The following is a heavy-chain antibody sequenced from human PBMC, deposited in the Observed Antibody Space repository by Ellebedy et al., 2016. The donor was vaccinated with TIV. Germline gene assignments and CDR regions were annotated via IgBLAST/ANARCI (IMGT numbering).Heavy chain of an antibody. Sequence: PGGSLRLSCAASGFTFSSYSMNWVRQAPGKGLEWVSSISSSSSYIYYADSVKGRFTISRDNAKNSLYLQMNSLRAEDTAVYYCARDPALGFGYYYGMDVWGQGTTVTVSS. CDR3: ARDPALGFGYYYGMDV. CDR1: GFTFSSYS. CDR2: ISSSSSYI. J-gene: IGHJ6*02. V-gene: IGHV3-21*01. D-gene: IGHD2-2*03.